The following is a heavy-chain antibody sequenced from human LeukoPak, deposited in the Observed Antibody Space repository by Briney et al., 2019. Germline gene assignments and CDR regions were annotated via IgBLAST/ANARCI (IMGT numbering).Heavy chain of an antibody. V-gene: IGHV1-8*02. J-gene: IGHJ5*02. CDR1: GYTFTSYG. CDR2: MNPNSGNT. Sequence: ASVKVSCKASGYTFTSYGINWVRQATGQGLEWMGWMNPNSGNTGYAQKFQGRVTMTRNTSISTAYMELSSPRSEDTAVYYCARDPQDKDWFDPWGQGTLVTVSS. CDR3: ARDPQDKDWFDP.